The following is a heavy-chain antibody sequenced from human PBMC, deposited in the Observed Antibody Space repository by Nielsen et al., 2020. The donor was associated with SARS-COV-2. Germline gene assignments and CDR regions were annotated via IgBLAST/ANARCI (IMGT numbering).Heavy chain of an antibody. CDR2: LSSDGSDN. J-gene: IGHJ6*03. CDR3: AKGGQSCSSSSCYHPSYYYYYYMDV. Sequence: GESLKISCAASGFTFNTYGMHWVRQAPGKGLEWVTLLSSDGSDNYYADSVKGRFTISRDNSKNTLYLQMNSLRAEDTAVYYCAKGGQSCSSSSCYHPSYYYYYYMDVWGKGTTVTVSS. V-gene: IGHV3-30*18. D-gene: IGHD2-2*01. CDR1: GFTFNTYG.